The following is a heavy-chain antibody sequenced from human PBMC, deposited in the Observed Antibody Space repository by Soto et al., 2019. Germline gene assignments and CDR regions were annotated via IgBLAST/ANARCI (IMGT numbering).Heavy chain of an antibody. Sequence: GGSLRLSCAASGFTFTSYAMSWVRQAPGKGLEWVSTISGSGGSTYYADSVKGRFTISRDNSKNTLYLQMNSLRAEDTAIYYCAKAPAVTTLRYFDYWGQGTLVTVSS. D-gene: IGHD4-17*01. J-gene: IGHJ4*02. CDR3: AKAPAVTTLRYFDY. CDR1: GFTFTSYA. V-gene: IGHV3-23*01. CDR2: ISGSGGST.